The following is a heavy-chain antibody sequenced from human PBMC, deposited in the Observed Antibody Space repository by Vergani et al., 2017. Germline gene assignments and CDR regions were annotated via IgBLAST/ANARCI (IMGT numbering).Heavy chain of an antibody. CDR1: GFTFSTSC. J-gene: IGHJ3*01. V-gene: IGHV3-7*01. CDR3: HTQYFDTRQRDTFNF. D-gene: IGHD3-22*01. CDR2: INFDGSEK. Sequence: EVQLVESGGGSVHPGGSMRLSCAASGFTFSTSCMTWVRQAPGKGLEWVSNINFDGSEKYYVDSVKGGFTISRDNAKNLVYLQMNILSAEDTAVYHCHTQYFDTRQRDTFNFGGQGTMVIVSS.